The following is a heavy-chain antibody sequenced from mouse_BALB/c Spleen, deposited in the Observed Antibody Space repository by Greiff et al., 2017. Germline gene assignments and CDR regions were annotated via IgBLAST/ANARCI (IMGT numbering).Heavy chain of an antibody. CDR3: ARLGYDGYLFAY. CDR1: GFSLSTSGMG. J-gene: IGHJ3*01. CDR2: IYWDDDK. D-gene: IGHD2-3*01. Sequence: QVTLKESGPGLLQPSQTLSLTCSFSGFSLSTSGMGVSWLRQPSGLGREWLAHIYWDDDKRYNPSLKSRLTISKDTSSNHVFLQITSVDTADTATDYCARLGYDGYLFAYWGQGTLVTVSA. V-gene: IGHV8-12*01.